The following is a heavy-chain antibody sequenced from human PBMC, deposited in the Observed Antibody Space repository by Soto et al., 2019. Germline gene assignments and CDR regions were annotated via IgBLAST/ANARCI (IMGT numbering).Heavy chain of an antibody. Sequence: ASVKVSCKASGGTFSSYAISWVRQAPGQGLEWMGWISANNGNTNYAQKFQGRVTMTTDTSTSTAYMELRSLRSDDTAVYYCARGKYYDFWSGSPPHWFDPWGQGTLVTVSS. CDR1: GGTFSSYA. CDR2: ISANNGNT. J-gene: IGHJ5*02. V-gene: IGHV1-18*01. D-gene: IGHD3-3*01. CDR3: ARGKYYDFWSGSPPHWFDP.